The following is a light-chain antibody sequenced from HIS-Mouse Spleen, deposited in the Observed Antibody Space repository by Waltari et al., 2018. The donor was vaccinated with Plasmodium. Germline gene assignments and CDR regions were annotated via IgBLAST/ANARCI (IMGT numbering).Light chain of an antibody. CDR2: GAS. V-gene: IGKV3-20*01. CDR3: QQYGSSPR. CDR1: QSVSSSY. J-gene: IGKJ2*03. Sequence: EIVLTQSPGTLSLSPGERAPLSCRASQSVSSSYLAWYHPKPGQAPRLLIYGASSRATGIPDRFSGSGSGTDFTLTISRLEPEDFAVYYCQQYGSSPRFGQGTKLEIK.